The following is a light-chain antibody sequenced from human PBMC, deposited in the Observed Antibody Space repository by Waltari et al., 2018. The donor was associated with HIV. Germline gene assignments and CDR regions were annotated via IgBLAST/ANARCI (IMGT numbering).Light chain of an antibody. V-gene: IGLV2-14*01. J-gene: IGLJ2*01. Sequence: QSALTQPASVSGSPGQSITTSCTGTSSDLPGSTYVSVYHHHPGHAPKLMIFDVSNRPSGVSNRFSGSKSGNTASLTISGLQAEDEADYYCNSYTSSSHVVFGGGTKLTVL. CDR1: SSDLPGSTY. CDR2: DVS. CDR3: NSYTSSSHVV.